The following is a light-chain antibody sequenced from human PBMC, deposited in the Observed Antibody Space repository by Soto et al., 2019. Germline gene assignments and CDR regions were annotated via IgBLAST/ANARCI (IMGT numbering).Light chain of an antibody. CDR3: AAWDDSLSGVV. J-gene: IGLJ2*01. CDR1: SSNIGSNY. V-gene: IGLV1-47*01. CDR2: RNN. Sequence: QSVLTQPPSASGTPGQRVTISCSGSSSNIGSNYVYWYQQLPGTAPKLLIYRNNQRPSGVPDRFSGSKSDTSASLAISGLRSEDEGAYYCAAWDDSLSGVVFGGGTKLTVL.